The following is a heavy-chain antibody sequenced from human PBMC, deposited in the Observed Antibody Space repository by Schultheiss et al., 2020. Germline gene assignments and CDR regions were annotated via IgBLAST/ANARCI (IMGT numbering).Heavy chain of an antibody. CDR2: INAGNGNT. D-gene: IGHD2-2*01. Sequence: ASVKVSCKASGYTFTSYAMHWVRQAPGQRLEWMGWINAGNGNTNYAQKLQGRVTMTTDTSTSTAYMELSSLRSEDTAVYYCARGNLPDDIVVVPAARVSYYGMDVWGQGTTVTVSS. CDR3: ARGNLPDDIVVVPAARVSYYGMDV. V-gene: IGHV1-3*01. CDR1: GYTFTSYA. J-gene: IGHJ6*02.